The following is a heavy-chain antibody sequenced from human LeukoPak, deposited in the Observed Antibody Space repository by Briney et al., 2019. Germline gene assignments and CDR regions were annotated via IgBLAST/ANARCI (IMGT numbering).Heavy chain of an antibody. J-gene: IGHJ5*02. Sequence: GGSLRLSCAASGFTFSSYSMNWVRQAPGKGLEWVSSISSSSSYIYYADSVKGRFTIARDNAKNSLYLQMNSLRAEDTAVYYCARDCTNGVCYNWFDPWGQGTRVTVSS. V-gene: IGHV3-21*01. CDR1: GFTFSSYS. D-gene: IGHD2-8*01. CDR2: ISSSSSYI. CDR3: ARDCTNGVCYNWFDP.